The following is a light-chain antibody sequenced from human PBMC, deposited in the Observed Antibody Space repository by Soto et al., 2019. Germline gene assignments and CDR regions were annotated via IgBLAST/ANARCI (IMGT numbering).Light chain of an antibody. CDR1: SSEVGSYNL. CDR2: AVN. Sequence: SVVTQPASLSGAPGQSITISCTGTSSEVGSYNLVSWYQQHPGKAPKLMIYAVNNRPSGISSRFSGSQSGNTASLTISGLQAEDEADYYCCSFAGSGTFYVFGTGTKVTVL. J-gene: IGLJ1*01. V-gene: IGLV2-23*02. CDR3: CSFAGSGTFYV.